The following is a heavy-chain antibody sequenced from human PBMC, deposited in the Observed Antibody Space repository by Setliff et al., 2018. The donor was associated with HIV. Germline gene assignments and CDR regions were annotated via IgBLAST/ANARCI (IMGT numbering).Heavy chain of an antibody. CDR2: ILSTGERT. CDR1: GFTFSSAW. CDR3: AKELAASGLGYFDS. V-gene: IGHV3-23*01. D-gene: IGHD3-22*01. J-gene: IGHJ4*02. Sequence: SLRLSCAASGFTFSSAWMGWVRQAPGEGLEWVSAILSTGERTFYADSVKGRFTISRDNSKNTVYLQMNGLRAEDTAEYYCAKELAASGLGYFDSWGRGILVTVSS.